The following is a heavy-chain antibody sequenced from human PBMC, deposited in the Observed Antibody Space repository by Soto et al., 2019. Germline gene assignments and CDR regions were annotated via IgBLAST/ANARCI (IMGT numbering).Heavy chain of an antibody. Sequence: QPGGSLRLSCAASGFTFSGKKYLTWVRQAPGKGLEWVSGLYRTDGTYYADSVRGRFSTSKDNSKNTFYLQLNSLGPDDTAVYYCATWLLREHAFDIWGLGTMVTVSS. CDR2: LYRTDGT. D-gene: IGHD2-15*01. CDR3: ATWLLREHAFDI. V-gene: IGHV3-53*01. CDR1: GFTFSGKKY. J-gene: IGHJ3*02.